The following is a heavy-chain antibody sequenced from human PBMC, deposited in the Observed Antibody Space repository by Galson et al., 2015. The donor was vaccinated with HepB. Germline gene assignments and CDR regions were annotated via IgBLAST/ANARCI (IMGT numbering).Heavy chain of an antibody. CDR2: IWYDGSNK. Sequence: SLRLSCAASGFTFSSYGMHWVRQAPGKGLEWVAVIWYDGSNKYYADSVKGRFTISRDNSKNTLYLQMNSLRAEDTAVYYCARGRDIYGSGSYYYWGQGTLVTVSS. CDR3: ARGRDIYGSGSYYY. J-gene: IGHJ4*02. CDR1: GFTFSSYG. D-gene: IGHD3-10*01. V-gene: IGHV3-33*01.